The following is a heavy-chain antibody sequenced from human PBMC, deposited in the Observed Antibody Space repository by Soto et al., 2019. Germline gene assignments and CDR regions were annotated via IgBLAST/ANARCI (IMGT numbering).Heavy chain of an antibody. D-gene: IGHD6-19*01. Sequence: QLQLQESGPGLVKPSETLSLTCTVSGGSISSSSYYWGWIRQPPGKGLEWIGSIYYSGSTYYNQSLKSRVTIPGDTAKNQFSLKLSSVPAADTAVYYCAGSGGEQWPNPGWFDPWGQGTLVTVSS. CDR2: IYYSGST. J-gene: IGHJ5*02. CDR1: GGSISSSSYY. V-gene: IGHV4-39*01. CDR3: AGSGGEQWPNPGWFDP.